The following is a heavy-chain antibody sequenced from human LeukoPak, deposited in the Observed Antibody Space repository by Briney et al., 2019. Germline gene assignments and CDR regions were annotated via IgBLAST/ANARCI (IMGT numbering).Heavy chain of an antibody. V-gene: IGHV4-59*08. CDR2: IYYSGST. J-gene: IGHJ4*02. D-gene: IGHD3-10*01. CDR1: GGTFSGYY. Sequence: SETLYLTCAVYGGTFSGYYCSWIRQPPGKGLEWIGYIYYSGSTYYNPSLKSRVTISVDTSKNQFSLKLNSVTATDTAVYYCARHYGPWGQGTLVTVSS. CDR3: ARHYGP.